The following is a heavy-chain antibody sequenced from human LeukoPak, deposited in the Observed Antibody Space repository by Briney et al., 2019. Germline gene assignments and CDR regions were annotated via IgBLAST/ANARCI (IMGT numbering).Heavy chain of an antibody. CDR1: GGSIRSSNSF. D-gene: IGHD4-17*01. CDR2: IYYSGST. V-gene: IGHV4-39*07. Sequence: KASETLSLTCSVSGGSIRSSNSFWGWIRQPPGKGLEWIGSIYYSGSTYYNPSLKSRVTISVDTSKNQFSLKLSSVTAADTAVYYCARGRSVTFYFDYWGQGTLVTVSS. J-gene: IGHJ4*02. CDR3: ARGRSVTFYFDY.